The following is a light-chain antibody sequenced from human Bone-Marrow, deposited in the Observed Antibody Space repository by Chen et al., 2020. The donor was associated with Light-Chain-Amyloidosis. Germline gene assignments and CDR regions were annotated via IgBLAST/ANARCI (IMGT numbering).Light chain of an antibody. CDR2: DVS. V-gene: IGLV2-14*03. CDR1: SSDLGGYNF. CDR3: SSFTSSRTVV. Sequence: QSALTQPASVSESPGQSITISCTGTSSDLGGYNFFSWYQQHPGKAPKLMIFDVSSRPSGVSDRFSGSKSGNTASLTISGLQAEDEATYYCSSFTSSRTVVFGTGTRLTVL. J-gene: IGLJ2*01.